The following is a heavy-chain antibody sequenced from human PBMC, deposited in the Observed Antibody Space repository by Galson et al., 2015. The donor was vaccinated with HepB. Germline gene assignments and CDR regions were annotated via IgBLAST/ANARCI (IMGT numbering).Heavy chain of an antibody. CDR1: GFTFDDYA. D-gene: IGHD3-10*01. Sequence: SLRLSCAASGFTFDDYAMHWVRQAPGKGLERVSGISWNSGSIGYADSVKGRFTISRDNAKNSLYLQMNSLRAEDTALYYCAKLGNYYGSGSYAPYDYWGQGTLVTVSS. V-gene: IGHV3-9*01. J-gene: IGHJ4*02. CDR3: AKLGNYYGSGSYAPYDY. CDR2: ISWNSGSI.